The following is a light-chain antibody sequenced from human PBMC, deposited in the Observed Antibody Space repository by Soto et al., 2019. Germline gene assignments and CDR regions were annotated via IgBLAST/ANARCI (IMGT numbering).Light chain of an antibody. CDR3: HSYVCNTNNVV. CDR1: GSDVGGNNY. V-gene: IGLV2-8*01. J-gene: IGLJ2*01. CDR2: EVN. Sequence: QTVLTQPPSASGSPGQSVTISCTGTGSDVGGNNYVSWYQQHPGKAPKLMIYEVNKRPSGVPDRFSVSKSGNTASLTVSGLQADDEADYYCHSYVCNTNNVVFGGGTKLTVL.